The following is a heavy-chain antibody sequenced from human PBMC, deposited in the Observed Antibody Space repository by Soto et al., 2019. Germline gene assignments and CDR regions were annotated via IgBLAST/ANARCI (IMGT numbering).Heavy chain of an antibody. CDR3: SKGGNLERETGYAFDP. CDR2: TYSRPKWYN. D-gene: IGHD5-12*01. V-gene: IGHV6-1*01. Sequence: PSQTLSLTCAISGDSVSSNTASWNWIRQSPSRGLEWLGRTYSRPKWYNDYAVSVKSRIIINPDTSNNQFSLQLNSVTPEDTAVYFCSKGGNLERETGYAFDPWGQGIMVTVSS. CDR1: GDSVSSNTAS. J-gene: IGHJ5*02.